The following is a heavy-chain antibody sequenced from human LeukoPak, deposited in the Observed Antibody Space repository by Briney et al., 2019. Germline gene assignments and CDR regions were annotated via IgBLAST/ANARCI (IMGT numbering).Heavy chain of an antibody. CDR2: ITGSGDTT. J-gene: IGHJ4*02. D-gene: IGHD6-19*01. V-gene: IGHV3-23*01. CDR1: GFTFSSYA. Sequence: GGSLRLSCAASGFTFSSYAVTWVRQAPGKGLEWVSGITGSGDTTFHADSVKDRFTISRDNSKNTLYLQMNSMRAEDTAVYYCAKLGLTGIAVAGTSDYWGQGTLVTVSS. CDR3: AKLGLTGIAVAGTSDY.